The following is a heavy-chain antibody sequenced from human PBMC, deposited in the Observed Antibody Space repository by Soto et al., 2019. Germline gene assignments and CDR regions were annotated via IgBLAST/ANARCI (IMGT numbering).Heavy chain of an antibody. CDR1: GYTFTSYA. Sequence: ASVKVSCKASGYTFTSYAMHWVRQAPGQRLEWMGWINAGNGNTKYSQKFQGRVTITRDTSASTAYMELSSLRSEGTAVYYCARDFYDYRLWLVNWFDPWGQGTLVTVSS. V-gene: IGHV1-3*01. J-gene: IGHJ5*02. CDR2: INAGNGNT. CDR3: ARDFYDYRLWLVNWFDP. D-gene: IGHD3-16*01.